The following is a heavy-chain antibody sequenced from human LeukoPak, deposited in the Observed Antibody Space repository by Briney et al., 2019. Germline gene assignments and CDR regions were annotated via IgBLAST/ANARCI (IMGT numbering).Heavy chain of an antibody. J-gene: IGHJ5*02. V-gene: IGHV1-8*01. CDR1: GYTFTSYD. CDR3: ARGPLVRLPSSFDP. Sequence: ASVKVSCKASGYTFTSYDINWVRQATGQGLEWMGWMNPNSGNTGSAHRFQGRITMTRATSISTAYMELSSLRFEDTAVYYCARGPLVRLPSSFDPWGQGTLVTVSS. D-gene: IGHD3-16*02. CDR2: MNPNSGNT.